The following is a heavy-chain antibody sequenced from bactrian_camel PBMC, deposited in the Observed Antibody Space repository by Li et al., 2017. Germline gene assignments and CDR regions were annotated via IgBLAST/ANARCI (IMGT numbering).Heavy chain of an antibody. V-gene: IGHV3S6*01. D-gene: IGHD6*01. Sequence: QLVESGGGSALAGGSVRLSCAYSSRSNCMMWFRHTPGEEREGIAWIGSDGGDGHYADAVKGRFTISHDNAKNTLVLQMNNLAPEDTASYYCAAEYFVGGPGRLSKPVVAGLCRADYRYVHYGQGTQVTVS. CDR1: SRSNC. CDR2: IGSDGGDG. J-gene: IGHJ4*01.